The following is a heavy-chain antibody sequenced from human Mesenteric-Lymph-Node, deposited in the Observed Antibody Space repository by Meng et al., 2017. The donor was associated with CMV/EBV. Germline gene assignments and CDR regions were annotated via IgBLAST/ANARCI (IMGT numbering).Heavy chain of an antibody. CDR1: GYTFNGFY. J-gene: IGHJ4*02. V-gene: IGHV1-2*02. D-gene: IGHD3-22*01. CDR2: INPISGAT. CDR3: ARLPLSPVIRNYFDY. Sequence: ASVKVSCKASGYTFNGFYMHWVRQAPGHGLEWLGWINPISGATKYAQMFQDRITLTRDTSISTAYMDLSGLTYDDTAIYYCARLPLSPVIRNYFDYWGQGTLVTVSS.